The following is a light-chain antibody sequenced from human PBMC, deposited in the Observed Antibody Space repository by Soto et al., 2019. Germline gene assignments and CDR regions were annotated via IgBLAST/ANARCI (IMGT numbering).Light chain of an antibody. Sequence: ENVLTQSPGTLSLSPGERATLSCRASQSVSGSYLAWYQQKPGQAPRLLIYGASSRATGIPDRFSGSGSGTDLTLTISRLEPEDFEVYSCQQYGSSPITFGQGTRLDIK. CDR1: QSVSGSY. J-gene: IGKJ5*01. CDR3: QQYGSSPIT. V-gene: IGKV3-20*01. CDR2: GAS.